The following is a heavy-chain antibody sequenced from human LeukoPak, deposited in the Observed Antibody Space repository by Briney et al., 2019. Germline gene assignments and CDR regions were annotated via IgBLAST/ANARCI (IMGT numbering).Heavy chain of an antibody. J-gene: IGHJ4*02. D-gene: IGHD2-15*01. V-gene: IGHV3-30*02. CDR3: AKSPVSSCRGSFCYPFDY. Sequence: GGSLTLSCAASGFTFDCCGMHWVRQAPGKGLEWVAFIRNVGNDKYYADSVKGRFTISRDNSRNTLYLQMNTLRAEDTAVYFCAKSPVSSCRGSFCYPFDYWGQGNLVTVSS. CDR1: GFTFDCCG. CDR2: IRNVGNDK.